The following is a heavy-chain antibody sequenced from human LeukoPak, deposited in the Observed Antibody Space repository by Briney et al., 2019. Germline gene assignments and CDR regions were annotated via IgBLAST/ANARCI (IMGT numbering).Heavy chain of an antibody. CDR3: ARWAWNDAGRWFDT. D-gene: IGHD1-1*01. V-gene: IGHV4-59*01. CDR1: GGSISSYD. CDR2: IYYSGST. Sequence: SETLSLTCTASGGSISSYDLSWIRQPPGKGLEWIGYIYYSGSTNYNPSLKSRVTISVDPSKNQFSLKLSSVTAADTAVYYCARWAWNDAGRWFDTWGQGTLVTVSS. J-gene: IGHJ5*02.